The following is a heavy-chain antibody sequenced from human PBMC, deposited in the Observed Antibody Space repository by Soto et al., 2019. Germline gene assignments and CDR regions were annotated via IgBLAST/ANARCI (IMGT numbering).Heavy chain of an antibody. V-gene: IGHV3-30-3*01. D-gene: IGHD3-10*01. Sequence: PGESLRLSCAASGFTFSSYAMRWVRQAPGKGLEWVAVISYDGSNKYYADSVKGRFTISRDHFKNTLYLQTNSPRAEDTAVYYCARDGSPYYYYGMDVWGQGTTVTVSS. J-gene: IGHJ6*01. CDR3: ARDGSPYYYYGMDV. CDR2: ISYDGSNK. CDR1: GFTFSSYA.